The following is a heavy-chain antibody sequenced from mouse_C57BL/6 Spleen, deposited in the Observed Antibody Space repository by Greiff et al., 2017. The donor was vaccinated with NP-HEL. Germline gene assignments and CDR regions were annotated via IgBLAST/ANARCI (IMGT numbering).Heavy chain of an antibody. CDR1: GFTFSSYG. V-gene: IGHV5-6*01. CDR3: ARHYSKGDYFDY. J-gene: IGHJ2*01. D-gene: IGHD2-5*01. CDR2: ISSGGSYT. Sequence: EVKLMESGGDLVKPGGSLKLSCAASGFTFSSYGMSWVRQTPDKRLEWVATISSGGSYTYYPDSVQGRFTISRDNAKNTLYLQMSSLKSEDTAMYYCARHYSKGDYFDYWGQGTTLTVSS.